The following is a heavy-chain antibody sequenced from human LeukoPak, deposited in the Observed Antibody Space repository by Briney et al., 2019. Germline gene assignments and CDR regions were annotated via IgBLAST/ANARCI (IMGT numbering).Heavy chain of an antibody. V-gene: IGHV1-2*02. Sequence: ASVKVSCKASGYTFTGYYMHWVRQAPGQGLEWMGWINPNSGGTNYAQKFQGRVTMTRDTSISTAYVELSRLRSDDTAVYYCARDPPRYQLLSSPLPFDYWGQGTLVTVSS. D-gene: IGHD2-2*01. CDR2: INPNSGGT. CDR1: GYTFTGYY. J-gene: IGHJ4*02. CDR3: ARDPPRYQLLSSPLPFDY.